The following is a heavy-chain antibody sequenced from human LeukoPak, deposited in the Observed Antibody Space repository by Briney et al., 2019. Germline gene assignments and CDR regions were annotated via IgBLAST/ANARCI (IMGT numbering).Heavy chain of an antibody. D-gene: IGHD1-26*01. V-gene: IGHV4-59*12. CDR1: GGPISGYY. CDR3: AREGGSYNCFDP. Sequence: SETLSLTCTVSGGPISGYYWTWIRQPPGKGLEWIGYISYSGSTNYNPSLKSRVTMSVDTSKNQFSLKLSSVTAADTAVYYCAREGGSYNCFDPWGQGTLVTVSS. CDR2: ISYSGST. J-gene: IGHJ5*02.